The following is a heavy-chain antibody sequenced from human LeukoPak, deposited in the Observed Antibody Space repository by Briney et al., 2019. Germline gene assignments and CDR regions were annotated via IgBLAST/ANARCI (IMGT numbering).Heavy chain of an antibody. J-gene: IGHJ4*02. Sequence: GGSLRLSCAASGFTFSAYWMTWVRQAPGKGLAWVANIIEGGDLKYYVDSVKGRFTISRDNTKNSLYLQMTSLRADDTAVYYCARVGKNGWDFDHWGQGTLVTVSS. CDR2: IIEGGDLK. D-gene: IGHD6-19*01. V-gene: IGHV3-7*01. CDR1: GFTFSAYW. CDR3: ARVGKNGWDFDH.